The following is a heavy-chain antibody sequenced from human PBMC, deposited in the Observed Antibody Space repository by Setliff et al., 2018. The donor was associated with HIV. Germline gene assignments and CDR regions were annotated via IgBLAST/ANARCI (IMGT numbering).Heavy chain of an antibody. J-gene: IGHJ3*02. CDR2: MSTDNGNT. CDR3: ARMRGGHNIREGAFDI. Sequence: ASVKVSCKASGYSFSSYGIGWVRLAPGQGLEWMGWMSTDNGNTNYAQKVQSRVTMTTDTGTRTAYMELRSLRSDDTAMYYCARMRGGHNIREGAFDIWGQGTMVTVSS. V-gene: IGHV1-18*01. CDR1: GYSFSSYG. D-gene: IGHD1-20*01.